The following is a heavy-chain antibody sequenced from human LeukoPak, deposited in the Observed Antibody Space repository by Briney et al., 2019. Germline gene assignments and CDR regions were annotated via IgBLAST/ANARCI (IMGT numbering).Heavy chain of an antibody. V-gene: IGHV1-2*02. CDR1: GYVFTAYY. D-gene: IGHD3-10*01. J-gene: IGHJ5*02. CDR2: VKPDTGAT. CDR3: ARERPTLLTRIRGIATAPDH. Sequence: ASVKVSCKTSGYVFTAYYIHWVRQAPGQGLEWLGFVKPDTGATNSAQQLQGRVSMTSDASVTTAYMGLSGLTSDDTALYFCARERPTLLTRIRGIATAPDHWGQGTLVTVSS.